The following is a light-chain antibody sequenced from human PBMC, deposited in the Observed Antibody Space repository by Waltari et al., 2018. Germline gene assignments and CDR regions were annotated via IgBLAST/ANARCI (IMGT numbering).Light chain of an antibody. CDR3: QTWDPDTMV. CDR1: SLHSAYP. V-gene: IGLV4-69*01. CDR2: IDGGGGH. Sequence: QLAVTPSPSASASLGASVKPTFTLRSLHSAYPVTWHQHQPEKGPRFLMKIDGGGGHTKGDGIPDRFSGFSSGAERYLTISSLQYEDEAAYYCQTWDPDTMVFGGGTKLTV. J-gene: IGLJ2*01.